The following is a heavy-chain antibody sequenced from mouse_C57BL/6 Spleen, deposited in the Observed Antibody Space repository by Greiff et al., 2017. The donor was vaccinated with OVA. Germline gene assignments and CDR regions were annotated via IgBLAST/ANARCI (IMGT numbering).Heavy chain of an antibody. D-gene: IGHD3-2*02. CDR3: ARLGLDSSGAY. CDR1: GYTFTSYW. Sequence: QVQLQQPGAELVMPGASVKLSCKASGYTFTSYWMHWVKQRPGPGLEWIGEIDPSDSYTNYNQKFKGKSTLTVDKSSSTAYMQLSSLTSEDSAVYYCARLGLDSSGAYWGQGTLVTVSA. CDR2: IDPSDSYT. V-gene: IGHV1-69*01. J-gene: IGHJ3*01.